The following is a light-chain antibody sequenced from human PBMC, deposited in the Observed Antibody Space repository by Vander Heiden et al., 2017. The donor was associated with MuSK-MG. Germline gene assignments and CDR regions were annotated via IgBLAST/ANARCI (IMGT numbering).Light chain of an antibody. Sequence: DIVMTQSPDSLGVSLGERATITCTSSQTLLYTSNNKNYLAWYQQKPGQPPKLVSYWGTNRQTGVPGRFSGSGSGTDFTLTINSLQAEDLAVYSCQQYYSPPFTFGPGTTVEIK. CDR2: WGT. J-gene: IGKJ3*01. V-gene: IGKV4-1*01. CDR1: QTLLYTSNNKNY. CDR3: QQYYSPPFT.